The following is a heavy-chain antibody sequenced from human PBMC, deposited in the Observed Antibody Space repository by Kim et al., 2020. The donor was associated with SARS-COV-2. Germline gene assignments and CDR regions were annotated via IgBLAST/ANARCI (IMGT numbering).Heavy chain of an antibody. CDR2: MFHGGAK. CDR3: VRHQRDDFVGTEGDPYYYNAVDV. V-gene: IGHV4-39*01. J-gene: IGHJ6*02. D-gene: IGHD3-3*01. Sequence: SETLSLTCTFSGGSMSDSGHFWGWIRQSPGKGLEWIGSMFHGGAKYYNPSLQSRVTFSVHLSKNEFSLRLSSVSATDTAIYYCVRHQRDDFVGTEGDPYYYNAVDVWGPGTTVSVSS. CDR1: GGSMSDSGHF.